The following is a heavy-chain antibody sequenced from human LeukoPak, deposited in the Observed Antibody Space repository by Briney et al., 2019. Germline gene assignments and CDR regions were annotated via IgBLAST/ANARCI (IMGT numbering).Heavy chain of an antibody. CDR2: ISSSGTYT. CDR3: ARDQGYDSRGYYYPYHFDC. D-gene: IGHD3-22*01. V-gene: IGHV3-21*01. CDR1: GFTFNTYS. Sequence: GGSLRLSCAASGFTFNTYSMNWVRQAPGKGLEWVSSISSSGTYTYYADSVKGRFTISRDNAKNSLYLQMNSLRAEDTAVYYCARDQGYDSRGYYYPYHFDCWGQGTLVTVSA. J-gene: IGHJ4*02.